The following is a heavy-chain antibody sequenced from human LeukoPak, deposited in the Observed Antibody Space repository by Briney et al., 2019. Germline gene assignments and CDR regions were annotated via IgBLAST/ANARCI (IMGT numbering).Heavy chain of an antibody. V-gene: IGHV1-18*01. CDR3: ARVQVAGTRDAFDI. CDR2: INSYNGNT. CDR1: GYTFTSYV. Sequence: ASVKVSCKASGYTFTSYVISWVRQAPGQGLEWMGWINSYNGNTNYAQKLRGRVTMTTDTSTSTVYMELTSLRSEDTAVYSCARVQVAGTRDAFDIWGQGTMVTVSS. J-gene: IGHJ3*02. D-gene: IGHD6-19*01.